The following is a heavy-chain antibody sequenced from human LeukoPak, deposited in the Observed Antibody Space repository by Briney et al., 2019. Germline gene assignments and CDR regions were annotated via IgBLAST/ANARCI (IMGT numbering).Heavy chain of an antibody. J-gene: IGHJ4*02. V-gene: IGHV3-23*01. CDR2: IRCSGNTI. D-gene: IGHD3-10*01. CDR3: AKSRGSGRSMPRGVNFDY. Sequence: GGTLRLSCAASGFTFSSYGTSCARQARGGGVEWVTYIRCSGNTIYYAHCVEGRFTISRDNSKNTLFLQMSSLRAEDTAVYYCAKSRGSGRSMPRGVNFDYWGQATLVTVSS. CDR1: GFTFSSYG.